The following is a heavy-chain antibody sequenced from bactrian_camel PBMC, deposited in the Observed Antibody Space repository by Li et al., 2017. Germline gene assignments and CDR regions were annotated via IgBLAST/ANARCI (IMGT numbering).Heavy chain of an antibody. CDR2: FDSDGAS. CDR1: GYKYNDYC. Sequence: DVQLVESGGGSVQVGGSLRLSCEASGYKYNDYCMGWFRQGPGKEREWVGHFDSDGASSIADPVKGRFTISKDSAKSVLYLQIDSLKPEDTAVYYCAADALGHGDYCPRADFGYWGQGTQVTVS. V-gene: IGHV3S42*01. D-gene: IGHD3*01. CDR3: AADALGHGDYCPRADFGY. J-gene: IGHJ6*01.